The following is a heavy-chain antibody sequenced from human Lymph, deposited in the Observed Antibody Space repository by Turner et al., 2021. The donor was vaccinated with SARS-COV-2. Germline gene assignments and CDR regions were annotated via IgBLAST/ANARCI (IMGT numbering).Heavy chain of an antibody. V-gene: IGHV4-59*01. CDR1: GDSISSFY. J-gene: IGHJ4*02. CDR2: IYYSGST. CDR3: ARVVPAGWYYFDY. D-gene: IGHD2-2*01. Sequence: QVQLQESGPGLVKPSETLSLTCTVSGDSISSFYWSWIRQPPGKGLEWIGYIYYSGSTIYNPPLKSRVTISVDTSKNQFSLKLRSVTAADTAVYYCARVVPAGWYYFDYWGQGTLVTVSS.